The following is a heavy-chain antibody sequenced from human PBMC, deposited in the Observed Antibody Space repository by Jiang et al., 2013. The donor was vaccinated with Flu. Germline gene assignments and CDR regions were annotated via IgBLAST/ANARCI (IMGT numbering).Heavy chain of an antibody. D-gene: IGHD1-26*01. Sequence: GKGLEWVAVISYDGSNKYYADSVKGRFTISRDNSKNTLYLQMNSLRAEDTAVYYCAKDRVGATNYYYYGMDVWGQGTTVTVSS. CDR3: AKDRVGATNYYYYGMDV. V-gene: IGHV3-30*18. CDR2: ISYDGSNK. J-gene: IGHJ6*02.